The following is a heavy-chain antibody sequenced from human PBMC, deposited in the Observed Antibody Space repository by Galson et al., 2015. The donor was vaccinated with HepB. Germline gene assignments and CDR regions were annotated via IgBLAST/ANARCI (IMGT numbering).Heavy chain of an antibody. J-gene: IGHJ4*02. V-gene: IGHV4-59*01. CDR1: GGSISSYY. D-gene: IGHD1-26*01. Sequence: TLSLTCTVSGGSISSYYWSWIRQPPGKGLEWIGYIYYSGSTTYNPYLKNRVTISLDTTNNQFSLKLITVLAADTAIYYCAKDRPGSGNYNKSFDYWGQGTLVTVSS. CDR3: AKDRPGSGNYNKSFDY. CDR2: IYYSGST.